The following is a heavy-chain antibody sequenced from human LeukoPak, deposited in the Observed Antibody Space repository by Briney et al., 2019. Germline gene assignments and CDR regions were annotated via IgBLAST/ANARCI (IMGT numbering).Heavy chain of an antibody. CDR3: ARGWTVRNWFDP. Sequence: SVKVSCKASGGTFSSYTISWVRQAPGQGLEWMGRIIPILGIANHAQKFQGRVTITADKSTSTAYMELSSLRSEDTAVYYCARGWTVRNWFDPWGQGTLVTVSS. J-gene: IGHJ5*02. V-gene: IGHV1-69*02. D-gene: IGHD4-17*01. CDR2: IIPILGIA. CDR1: GGTFSSYT.